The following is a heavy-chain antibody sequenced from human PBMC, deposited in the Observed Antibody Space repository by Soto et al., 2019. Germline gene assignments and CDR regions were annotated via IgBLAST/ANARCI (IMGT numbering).Heavy chain of an antibody. CDR1: GFTFSSYG. V-gene: IGHV3-33*01. Sequence: GGSLRLSCAASGFTFSSYGMHWVRQAPGKGLEWVAVIWYDGSNKYYADSVKGRFTISRDNSKNTLYLQMNSLRAEDTAVNYCARPSSTFKGYYYYGMDVWGQGTTVTVSS. CDR3: ARPSSTFKGYYYYGMDV. D-gene: IGHD2-2*01. CDR2: IWYDGSNK. J-gene: IGHJ6*02.